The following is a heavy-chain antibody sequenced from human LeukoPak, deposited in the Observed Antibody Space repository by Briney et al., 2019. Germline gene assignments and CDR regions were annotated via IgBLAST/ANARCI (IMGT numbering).Heavy chain of an antibody. Sequence: SETLSLTCTVPGGSISSSSYYWGWIRQPPGKGLEWIGSIYYSGSTYYNPSLKSRVTISVDTSKNQFSLKLSSVTAADTAVYYCARFDSGSYPRDYWGQGTLVTVSS. J-gene: IGHJ4*02. D-gene: IGHD1-26*01. V-gene: IGHV4-39*01. CDR1: GGSISSSSYY. CDR3: ARFDSGSYPRDY. CDR2: IYYSGST.